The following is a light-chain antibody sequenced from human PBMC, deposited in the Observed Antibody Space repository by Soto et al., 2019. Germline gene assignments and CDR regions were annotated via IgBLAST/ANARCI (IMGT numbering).Light chain of an antibody. J-gene: IGKJ1*01. CDR1: QSISSW. V-gene: IGKV1-5*03. CDR3: QQYNSYRRT. CDR2: KAS. Sequence: DIQMTQSPSTLSASVGDRVTITCRASQSISSWLAWYQQKPGKEPKLLIYKASSLESGVPSRFSGSGSGTEFTLTISSLQPDDFATYYCQQYNSYRRTFGQGTKVEI.